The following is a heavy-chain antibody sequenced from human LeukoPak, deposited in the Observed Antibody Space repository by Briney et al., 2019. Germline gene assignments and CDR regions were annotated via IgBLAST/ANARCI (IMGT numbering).Heavy chain of an antibody. J-gene: IGHJ1*01. CDR1: GYTLTELS. CDR2: FDPEDGET. D-gene: IGHD3-22*01. Sequence: ASVKVSCKVSGYTLTELSMHWVRQAPGKGLEWMGGFDPEDGETIYAQKFQGRVTMTEDTSTDTAYMELSSLRSEDTAVYYCATHYYDCSGLYFQHWGQGTLVTVSS. V-gene: IGHV1-24*01. CDR3: ATHYYDCSGLYFQH.